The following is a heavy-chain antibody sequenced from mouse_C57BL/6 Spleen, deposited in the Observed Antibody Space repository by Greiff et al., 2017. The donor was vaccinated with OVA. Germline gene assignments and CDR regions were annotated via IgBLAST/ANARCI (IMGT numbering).Heavy chain of an antibody. CDR3: ARDSNYDYYAMDY. CDR1: GFTFSDYG. D-gene: IGHD2-5*01. Sequence: EVKLMESGGGLVKPGGSLKLSCAASGFTFSDYGMHWVRQAPEKGLEWVAYISSGSSTIYYADTVKGRFTISRDNAKNTLFLQMTSLRSEDTAMYYCARDSNYDYYAMDYWGQGTSVTVSS. V-gene: IGHV5-17*01. CDR2: ISSGSSTI. J-gene: IGHJ4*01.